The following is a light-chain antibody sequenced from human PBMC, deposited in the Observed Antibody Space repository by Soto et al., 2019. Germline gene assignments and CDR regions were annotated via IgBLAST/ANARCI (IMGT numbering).Light chain of an antibody. J-gene: IGKJ1*01. CDR3: PQQSNWSQA. Sequence: SSQSVSSYLAWYQQKPGQAPRLLIYDASNRATGIPARFSGSGSRTDFCVLIITLEPVDFAVYLSPQQSNWSQAFGQGTKVDIK. V-gene: IGKV3-11*01. CDR2: DAS. CDR1: QSVSSY.